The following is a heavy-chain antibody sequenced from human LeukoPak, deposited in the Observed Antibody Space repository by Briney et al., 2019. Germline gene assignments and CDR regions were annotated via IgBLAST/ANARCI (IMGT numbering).Heavy chain of an antibody. CDR1: GFTFTTYS. CDR3: AKGGASRFDH. D-gene: IGHD1-26*01. J-gene: IGHJ4*02. V-gene: IGHV3-7*01. Sequence: PGGSLRLSCAASGFTFTTYSMSWVRQAPGKGLEWVASMKEDGSEIFYVGSVKGRFIISRDNAKNSLYLQMNSLRAEDTAVYYCAKGGASRFDHWGQGTLVTVSS. CDR2: MKEDGSEI.